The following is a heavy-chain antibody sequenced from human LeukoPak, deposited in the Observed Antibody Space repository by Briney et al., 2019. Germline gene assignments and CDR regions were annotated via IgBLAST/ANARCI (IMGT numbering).Heavy chain of an antibody. CDR2: IYHSGST. CDR1: GYSISSGYY. J-gene: IGHJ4*02. Sequence: SETLSITCTVSGYSISSGYYWGWIRQPPGKGLEWIGSIYHSGSTYYNPSLKSRVTISVDTSKNQFSLKLSSVTAADTAVYYCASCSGYDPDYFDYWGQGTLVTVSS. CDR3: ASCSGYDPDYFDY. D-gene: IGHD5-12*01. V-gene: IGHV4-38-2*02.